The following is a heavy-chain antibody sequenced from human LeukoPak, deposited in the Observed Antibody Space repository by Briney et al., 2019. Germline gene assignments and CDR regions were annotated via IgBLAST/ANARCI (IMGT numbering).Heavy chain of an antibody. D-gene: IGHD2-15*01. J-gene: IGHJ6*02. CDR3: AREVADYYYGMDV. CDR2: IYSGGST. Sequence: GGSLRLSCAASGFTVSSNYMSWVRQAPGKGLEWFSVIYSGGSTYYADSVKGRFTISRDNSKNTLYLKMNSLRAEDTAVYYCAREVADYYYGMDVWGQGTTVTVSS. CDR1: GFTVSSNY. V-gene: IGHV3-66*02.